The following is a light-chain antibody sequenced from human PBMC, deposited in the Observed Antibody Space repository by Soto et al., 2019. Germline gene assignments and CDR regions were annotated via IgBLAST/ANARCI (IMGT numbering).Light chain of an antibody. V-gene: IGKV3-11*01. Sequence: EVVLTQFPATLSLSPGDRATLFCRASLSLSSYLTWYQLKPGQAPRLLFYDVSNRATGIPDRFTSGGSGTDFTLTISSLEPEDFAVYYCQQRGDWPAFGQGTRVEIK. CDR3: QQRGDWPA. J-gene: IGKJ1*01. CDR2: DVS. CDR1: LSLSSY.